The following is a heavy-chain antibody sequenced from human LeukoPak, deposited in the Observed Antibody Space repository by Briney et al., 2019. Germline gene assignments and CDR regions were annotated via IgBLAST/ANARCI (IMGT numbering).Heavy chain of an antibody. CDR2: ISYDGTEK. D-gene: IGHD2-8*01. V-gene: IGHV3-30*03. CDR3: ARDGRGVPLDY. Sequence: PGGSLRLSCATSGFTFSSYWMHWVRQAPGKGLEWVAVISYDGTEKYYGDSVKGRFPISRDNSKNTLYLQMNSLRAEDTALYYCARDGRGVPLDYWGQGTLVTVSP. CDR1: GFTFSSYW. J-gene: IGHJ4*02.